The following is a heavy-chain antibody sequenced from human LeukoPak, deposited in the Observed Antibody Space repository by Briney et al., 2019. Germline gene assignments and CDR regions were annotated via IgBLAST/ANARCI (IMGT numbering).Heavy chain of an antibody. Sequence: SETLSLTCTVSGDSISGYYWSWIRQAAGKGLEWIGRIYASGSTNYNPSLRSRVTMSVDTSKSQFSLTLSSVTAADTAVYYCARDVLWRRYGDYWGQGTLVTVSS. CDR2: IYASGST. CDR1: GDSISGYY. CDR3: ARDVLWRRYGDY. J-gene: IGHJ4*02. V-gene: IGHV4-4*07. D-gene: IGHD3-16*01.